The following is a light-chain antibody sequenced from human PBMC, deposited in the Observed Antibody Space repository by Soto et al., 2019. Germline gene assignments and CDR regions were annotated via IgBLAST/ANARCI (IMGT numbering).Light chain of an antibody. V-gene: IGLV2-14*01. J-gene: IGLJ1*01. CDR3: SSYTTTNTLYV. CDR1: NSDVGGYNY. Sequence: QSAVTQPACVSGSPGQSITIPCTGTNSDVGGYNYVSWYQHHPGKAPKLMIYEVFNRPSGVSSRFSGSKSGSTASLTISGLQAEDEADYYCSSYTTTNTLYVFGTGTKVTAL. CDR2: EVF.